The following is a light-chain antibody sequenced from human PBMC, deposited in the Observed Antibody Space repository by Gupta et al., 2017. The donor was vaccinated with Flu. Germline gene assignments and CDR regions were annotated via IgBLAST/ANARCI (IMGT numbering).Light chain of an antibody. Sequence: DLQMTQFPSSVSASVGDRVTITCRASQGISSWLAWYQQKPGRAPELLIYGASTLQSGVPSRFSGSGSGTDFTLTISSLQPEDFATYCCQQANTFPRTFGQGTKVEIK. CDR2: GAS. CDR1: QGISSW. V-gene: IGKV1-12*01. CDR3: QQANTFPRT. J-gene: IGKJ1*01.